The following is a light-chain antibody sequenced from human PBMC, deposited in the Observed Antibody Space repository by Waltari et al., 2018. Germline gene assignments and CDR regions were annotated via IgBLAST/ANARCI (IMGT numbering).Light chain of an antibody. J-gene: IGKJ1*01. CDR3: QQRYRTWT. CDR1: QNINSF. V-gene: IGKV1-39*01. Sequence: DIQMTQSPSSLSASVGDRVTITCRASQNINSFLNWYQQKAGRAPELLIYAASSLHRGGPAWFSGSGSGTDVTLTISSLQPEDFATYYGQQRYRTWTSGQGTKVEIK. CDR2: AAS.